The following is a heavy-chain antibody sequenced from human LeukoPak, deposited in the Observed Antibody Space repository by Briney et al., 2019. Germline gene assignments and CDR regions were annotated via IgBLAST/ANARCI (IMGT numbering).Heavy chain of an antibody. V-gene: IGHV4-39*01. CDR3: ARHATFLLDY. D-gene: IGHD2-15*01. J-gene: IGHJ4*02. CDR2: IYYSGST. Sequence: SETPSLTCTVSGGSISSSSYYWGWIRQPPGKGLEWIGSIYYSGSTYYNPSLKSRVTISVDTSKNQFSLKLSSVTAADTAVYYCARHATFLLDYWGQGTLVTVSS. CDR1: GGSISSSSYY.